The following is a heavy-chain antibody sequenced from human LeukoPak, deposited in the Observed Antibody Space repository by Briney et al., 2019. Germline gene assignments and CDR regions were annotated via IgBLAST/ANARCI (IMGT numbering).Heavy chain of an antibody. CDR1: GGSISSYY. CDR3: ARSWDY. CDR2: IYYSGST. Sequence: SETLSLTCTVSGGSISSYYWSWIRQPPGKGLEWIGYIYYSGSTNYNPSLKSRVTISVDTSKNQFSLKLSSVTAADTAVYYCARSWDYWGQGTLVTVSS. J-gene: IGHJ4*02. V-gene: IGHV4-59*01.